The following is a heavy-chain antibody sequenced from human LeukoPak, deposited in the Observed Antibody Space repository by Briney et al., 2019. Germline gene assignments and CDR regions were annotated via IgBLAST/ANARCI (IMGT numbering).Heavy chain of an antibody. CDR3: ARGSGTVVTKFDY. V-gene: IGHV4-34*01. Sequence: PSETLSLTCAVYGGSFSGYYWSWIRQPPGKGLEWMGEINHSGSTNYNPSLKSRVTISVDTSKNQFSLKLSSVTAAGTAVYYCARGSGTVVTKFDYWGQGTLVTVSS. D-gene: IGHD4-23*01. CDR2: INHSGST. J-gene: IGHJ4*02. CDR1: GGSFSGYY.